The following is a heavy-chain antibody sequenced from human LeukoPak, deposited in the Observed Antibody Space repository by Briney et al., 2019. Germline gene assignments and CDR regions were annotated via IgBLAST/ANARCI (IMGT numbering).Heavy chain of an antibody. J-gene: IGHJ3*02. Sequence: SETLSLTCTVSGASISSYYWKWLRQPPGKGLEWIGYIYYSGNTNYNPSLKSRVTISVDTSKNQFSLKVTSVTAADTAVYYCARFTNFVSDIWGQGTMATVSS. CDR1: GASISSYY. CDR2: IYYSGNT. CDR3: ARFTNFVSDI. D-gene: IGHD3-16*01. V-gene: IGHV4-59*12.